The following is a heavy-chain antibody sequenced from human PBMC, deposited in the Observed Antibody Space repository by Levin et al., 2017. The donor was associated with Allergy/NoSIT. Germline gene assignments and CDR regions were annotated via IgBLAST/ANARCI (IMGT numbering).Heavy chain of an antibody. CDR1: GFIFTNYW. CDR3: ARTIKVSGAVACMDV. V-gene: IGHV3-7*01. CDR2: VSQDGNEK. D-gene: IGHD3-3*01. Sequence: GGSLRLSCAPSGFIFTNYWMRWIRQVPGKGLEWVASVSQDGNEKYYVDSVKGRFTISRDNAKNSLYLQMNSLRAEDTAVYYCARTIKVSGAVACMDVWGEGTTVTVSS. J-gene: IGHJ6*03.